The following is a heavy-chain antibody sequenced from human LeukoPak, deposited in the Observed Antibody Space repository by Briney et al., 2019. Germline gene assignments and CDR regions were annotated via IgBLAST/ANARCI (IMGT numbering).Heavy chain of an antibody. CDR3: AGWGEDIKDAFDI. V-gene: IGHV4-31*03. CDR2: IHYTGST. CDR1: GGSICSSSSY. D-gene: IGHD3-10*01. Sequence: SETLSLTCSVFGGSICSSSSYWSWLRQHPIKGLEWIGYIHYTGSTYYNPSLKSRLTISIDTSKSKFSLELSSVTAADTAVYFCAGWGEDIKDAFDIWGQGTVVTVSS. J-gene: IGHJ3*02.